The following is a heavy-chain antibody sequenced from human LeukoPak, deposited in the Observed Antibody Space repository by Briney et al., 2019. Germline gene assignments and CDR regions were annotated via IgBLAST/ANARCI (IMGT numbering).Heavy chain of an antibody. CDR2: ISGSGGST. V-gene: IGHV3-23*01. CDR1: GFTSSSYG. CDR3: AKGYYYDSSGYYGY. D-gene: IGHD3-22*01. Sequence: GGSLRLSCAASGFTSSSYGMSWVRQAPGKGLEWVSAISGSGGSTYYADSVKGRFTISRDNSKNTLYLQMNSLRAEDTAVYYCAKGYYYDSSGYYGYWGQGTLVTVSS. J-gene: IGHJ4*02.